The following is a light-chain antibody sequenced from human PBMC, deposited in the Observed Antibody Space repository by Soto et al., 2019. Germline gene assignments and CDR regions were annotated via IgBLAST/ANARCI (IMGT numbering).Light chain of an antibody. CDR3: QQGYTSRWT. CDR1: QAIRSY. CDR2: ATS. V-gene: IGKV1-39*01. Sequence: DIQMTQSPSSLSASVGDRVTITCRAGQAIRSYLNWYQQKPGKAPQLLIYATSFLQIGVPSRFSASGSGTDFSLVITDLQEEDAATYYCQQGYTSRWTFGQGTKVEI. J-gene: IGKJ1*01.